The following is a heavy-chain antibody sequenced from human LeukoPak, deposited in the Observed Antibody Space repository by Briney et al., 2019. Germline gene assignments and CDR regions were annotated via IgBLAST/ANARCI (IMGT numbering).Heavy chain of an antibody. V-gene: IGHV3-9*01. J-gene: IGHJ4*02. CDR2: ISWNSGSI. CDR1: GFTFDDYA. D-gene: IGHD5-24*01. CDR3: AKDRDGNFDY. Sequence: GGSLRLPCAASGFTFDDYAMHWVRQAPGKGLEWVSGISWNSGSIGYADSVKGRFTISRDNAKNSLYLQMNSLRAEDTALYYCAKDRDGNFDYWGQGTLVTVSS.